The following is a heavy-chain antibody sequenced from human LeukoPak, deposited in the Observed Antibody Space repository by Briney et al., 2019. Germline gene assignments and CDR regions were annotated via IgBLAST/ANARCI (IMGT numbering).Heavy chain of an antibody. D-gene: IGHD1-26*01. Sequence: GGSLRLSCAASGFTFSSYGMTWVRQAPGKGLEWVSYISSSSSTIYYADSVKGRFTISRDNSKNTLYLQMNSLRAEDTAVYYCATLGYSGSYYLDYWGQGTLVTVSS. CDR2: ISSSSSTI. V-gene: IGHV3-48*01. J-gene: IGHJ4*02. CDR3: ATLGYSGSYYLDY. CDR1: GFTFSSYG.